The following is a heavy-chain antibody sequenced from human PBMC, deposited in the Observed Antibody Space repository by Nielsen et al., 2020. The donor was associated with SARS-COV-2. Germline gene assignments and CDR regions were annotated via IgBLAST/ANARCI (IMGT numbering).Heavy chain of an antibody. CDR3: AKTGDYFVVVPTATLDV. Sequence: GESLKISCADSGLTFSNYGMHWVRQAPGKGLEWVALISYDGSIKYYADSVKGRFTISRDNSKNTLYLQMNSLRAEDTAVYYCAKTGDYFVVVPTATLDVWGQGTTVTVSS. CDR2: ISYDGSIK. V-gene: IGHV3-30*18. CDR1: GLTFSNYG. D-gene: IGHD2-2*01. J-gene: IGHJ6*02.